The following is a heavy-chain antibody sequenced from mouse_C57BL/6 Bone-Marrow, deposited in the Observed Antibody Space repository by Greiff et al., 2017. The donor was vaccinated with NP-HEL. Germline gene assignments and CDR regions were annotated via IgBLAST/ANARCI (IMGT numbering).Heavy chain of an antibody. CDR2: IYPRSGNT. V-gene: IGHV1-81*01. CDR3: RTGTHYARDY. J-gene: IGHJ4*01. CDR1: GYTFTSYG. D-gene: IGHD4-1*01. Sequence: VQRVESGAELARPGASVKLSCKASGYTFTSYGISWVKQSTGQGLEWIGEIYPRSGNTYYNEKFKGKATLTDDKSSSTAYMELRSLTSEDSAVYFCRTGTHYARDYWGQGTSVTVSS.